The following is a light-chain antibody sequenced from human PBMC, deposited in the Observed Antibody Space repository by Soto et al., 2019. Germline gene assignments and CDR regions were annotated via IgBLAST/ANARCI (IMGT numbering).Light chain of an antibody. CDR3: QQYNNCPPSIT. V-gene: IGKV3-15*01. J-gene: IGKJ5*01. Sequence: EIVRTQSPATLSVSPGERATLSCRASQSVSSNLAWYQQKPFKTPMLLVYGASTRSTGIPARVSGSGSWTEFTLTNSSLPSEDFAVYYWQQYNNCPPSITFGQGTRLEIK. CDR2: GAS. CDR1: QSVSSN.